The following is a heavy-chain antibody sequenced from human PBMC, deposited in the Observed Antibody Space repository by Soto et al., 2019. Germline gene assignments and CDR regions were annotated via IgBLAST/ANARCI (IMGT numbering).Heavy chain of an antibody. CDR3: ARDLRDDFWSGPRGFDY. J-gene: IGHJ4*02. CDR2: IYYSGIS. V-gene: IGHV4-30-4*01. D-gene: IGHD3-3*01. Sequence: SETLPLTCTVSGGSISNADYYWSWVLQPPGKGLEWIGYIYYSGISFFNPSLKSRFTMSKDTSKNQFSLKLSSVTAADTTVYYCARDLRDDFWSGPRGFDYWGQGTLVTVSS. CDR1: GGSISNADYY.